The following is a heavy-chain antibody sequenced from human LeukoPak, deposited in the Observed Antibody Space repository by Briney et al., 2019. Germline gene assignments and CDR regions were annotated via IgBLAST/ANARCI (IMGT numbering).Heavy chain of an antibody. V-gene: IGHV3-74*01. CDR3: ARDYGEGGYYFDY. CDR1: GFTFSTYW. CDR2: ISSDGSST. Sequence: GGSLRLSCAASGFTFSTYWMHWVRQAPGKGLVWLSRISSDGSSTNYADSVKGRFAISRDNAKNTLYLQMNSLRAEDTAVYYCARDYGEGGYYFDYWGQGTLVTVSS. J-gene: IGHJ4*02. D-gene: IGHD4-17*01.